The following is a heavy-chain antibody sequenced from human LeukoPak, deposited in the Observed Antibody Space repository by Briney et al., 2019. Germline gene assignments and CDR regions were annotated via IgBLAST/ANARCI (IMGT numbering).Heavy chain of an antibody. CDR3: ARVAEAAAFDY. D-gene: IGHD6-13*01. CDR2: ISSSSRYI. CDR1: GFTFSSYA. Sequence: KPGGSLRLSCAASGFTFSSYAMTWVRQAPGKGLEWVSSISSSSRYIYYADSMKGRFTISRDNAKNSLFLQMNSLRAEDTAVYYCARVAEAAAFDYWGQGTLVTVSS. V-gene: IGHV3-21*01. J-gene: IGHJ4*02.